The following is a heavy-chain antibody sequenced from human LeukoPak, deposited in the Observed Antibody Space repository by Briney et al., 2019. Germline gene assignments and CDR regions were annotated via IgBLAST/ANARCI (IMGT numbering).Heavy chain of an antibody. D-gene: IGHD3-3*01. Sequence: SETLSLTCTVSGGSISSGGYYWSWIRQHPGNGLEWIGYIYYSGSTYYNPSLKSRVTISVDTSKNQFSLKLSSVTAADTAVYYCARGSPSKYYDFWSGYWAFDYWGQGTLVTVSS. CDR2: IYYSGST. CDR1: GGSISSGGYY. CDR3: ARGSPSKYYDFWSGYWAFDY. V-gene: IGHV4-31*03. J-gene: IGHJ4*02.